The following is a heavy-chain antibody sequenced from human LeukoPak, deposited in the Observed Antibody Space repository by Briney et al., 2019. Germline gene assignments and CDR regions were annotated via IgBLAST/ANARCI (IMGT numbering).Heavy chain of an antibody. Sequence: PSETLSLTCTVSGGSISSYYWSWIRQPPGKGLEWIGYIYYSGSTNYNPSLKSRVTISVDTSKNQVSLKLSSMTAADTAVYYCARSIFGVDSPVYWGQGTLVTVSS. D-gene: IGHD3-3*01. J-gene: IGHJ4*02. V-gene: IGHV4-59*08. CDR3: ARSIFGVDSPVY. CDR1: GGSISSYY. CDR2: IYYSGST.